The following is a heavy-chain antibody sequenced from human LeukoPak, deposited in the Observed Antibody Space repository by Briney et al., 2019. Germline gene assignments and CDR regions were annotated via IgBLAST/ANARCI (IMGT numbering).Heavy chain of an antibody. CDR2: ISGGGTTT. D-gene: IGHD6-19*01. V-gene: IGHV3-23*01. CDR1: GFTFGSYT. CDR3: ARPPQGYSSGWYYFDY. J-gene: IGHJ4*02. Sequence: GGSLRLSCAASGFTFGSYTMTWVRQAPGKGLEWVSAISGGGTTTWYADSVKGRFTVSRDNSKNTLYLQMNSLRAEDTAVYYCARPPQGYSSGWYYFDYWGQGTLVTVSS.